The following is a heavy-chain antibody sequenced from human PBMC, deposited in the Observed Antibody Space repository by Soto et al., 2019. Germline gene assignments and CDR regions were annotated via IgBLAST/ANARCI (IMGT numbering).Heavy chain of an antibody. CDR3: ARATTRDYYYGMDV. CDR1: GGTFSSYA. J-gene: IGHJ6*02. CDR2: IIPIFGTA. D-gene: IGHD1-1*01. Sequence: SVKVSCKASGGTFSSYAISWVRQAPGQGLEWMGGIIPIFGTANYAQKFQGRVTITADKSTNTAYMELSSLRSEDTAVYYCARATTRDYYYGMDVWGQGTTVTVSS. V-gene: IGHV1-69*06.